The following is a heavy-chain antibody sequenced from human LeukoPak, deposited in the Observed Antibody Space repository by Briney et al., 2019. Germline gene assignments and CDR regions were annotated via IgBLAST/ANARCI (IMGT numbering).Heavy chain of an antibody. D-gene: IGHD6-13*01. CDR2: IYYSGST. CDR1: GGSIKSYY. J-gene: IGHJ4*02. Sequence: SETLSLTCTVSGGSIKSYYWSWIRQPPGKGLEWIGQIYYSGSTNYNPSLKSRVTISLDTSKNQFSLKLNSVTAADTAVYYCARAMGGAGTVTDYWGQGTLVTVSS. CDR3: ARAMGGAGTVTDY. V-gene: IGHV4-59*01.